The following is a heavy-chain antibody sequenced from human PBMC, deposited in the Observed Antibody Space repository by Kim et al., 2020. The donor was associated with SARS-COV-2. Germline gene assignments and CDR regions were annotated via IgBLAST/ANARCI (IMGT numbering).Heavy chain of an antibody. J-gene: IGHJ4*02. CDR1: GYSISSGYY. CDR3: ARDYHSYGDSPFEY. CDR2: IYHSGST. Sequence: SETLSLTCTVSGYSISSGYYWGWIRQPPGKGLEWIGSIYHSGSTYYNPSLKSRVTISVDTSKNQFSLKLSSVTAADTAVYYCARDYHSYGDSPFEYWGQGTLVTVSS. D-gene: IGHD4-17*01. V-gene: IGHV4-38-2*02.